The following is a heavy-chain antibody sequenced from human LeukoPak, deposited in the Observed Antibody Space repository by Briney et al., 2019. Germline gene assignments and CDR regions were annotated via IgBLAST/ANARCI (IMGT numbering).Heavy chain of an antibody. V-gene: IGHV4-59*01. CDR3: ASSKTNGDSSGWYAWFDP. CDR2: IYYSGYT. Sequence: SEALSLTCTVSGVSINSYYWSWIRQPPGKELEWIGYIYYSGYTNYNPSLKRRVTISVDTFKNQFSLKLSSVTAADTAVYYCASSKTNGDSSGWYAWFDPWGQGTLVTVSS. CDR1: GVSINSYY. D-gene: IGHD6-19*01. J-gene: IGHJ5*02.